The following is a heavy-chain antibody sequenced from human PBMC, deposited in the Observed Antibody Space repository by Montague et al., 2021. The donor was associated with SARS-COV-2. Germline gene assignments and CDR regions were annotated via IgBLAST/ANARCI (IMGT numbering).Heavy chain of an antibody. J-gene: IGHJ3*01. CDR3: ARGQVTIFAVLFMLPAAGAIYV. CDR1: GGSFSDYY. Sequence: SETLSLTCAVYGGSFSDYYWTWICQPPGTGLEWIGEINHSGSSNYNPSLKNRVTISVDKSKNKISLKLTSVTASDTATYYCARGQVTIFAVLFMLPAAGAIYVWGQGTTVTVSS. D-gene: IGHD3-3*01. CDR2: INHSGSS. V-gene: IGHV4-34*01.